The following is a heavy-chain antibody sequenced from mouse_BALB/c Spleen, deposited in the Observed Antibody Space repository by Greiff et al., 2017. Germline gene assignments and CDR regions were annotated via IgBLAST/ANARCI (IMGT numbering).Heavy chain of an antibody. D-gene: IGHD2-14*01. CDR1: GFTFSSYA. J-gene: IGHJ4*01. Sequence: EVQRVESGGGLVKPGGSLKLSCAASGFTFSSYAMSWVRQSPEKRLEWVAEISSGGSYTYYPDTVTGRFTISRDNAKNTLYLEMSSLRSEDTAMYYCARDYYRYDEGYAMGYWGQGTSVTVSS. CDR2: ISSGGSYT. CDR3: ARDYYRYDEGYAMGY. V-gene: IGHV5-9-4*01.